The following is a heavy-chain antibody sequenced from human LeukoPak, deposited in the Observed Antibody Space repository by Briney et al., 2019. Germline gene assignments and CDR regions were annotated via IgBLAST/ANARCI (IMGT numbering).Heavy chain of an antibody. CDR1: GGTFSSYA. V-gene: IGHV1-69*13. D-gene: IGHD6-13*01. CDR2: IIPIFGTA. J-gene: IGHJ5*02. Sequence: SVKVSCKASGGTFSSYAISWVRQAPGQGLEWMGGIIPIFGTANYAQKFQGRVTITADESTSTAYMELSSLRSEDTAVYYCARAYSSSWYESLYNWFDPWGQGTLVTVSS. CDR3: ARAYSSSWYESLYNWFDP.